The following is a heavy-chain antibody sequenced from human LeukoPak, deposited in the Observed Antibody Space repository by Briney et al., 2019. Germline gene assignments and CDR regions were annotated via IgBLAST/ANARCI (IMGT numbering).Heavy chain of an antibody. D-gene: IGHD3-16*01. CDR1: GFTFSSYA. V-gene: IGHV3-30*04. Sequence: PLGSLRLSCAASGFTFSSYAMHWVRQAPGKGLEWVAVISYDGSNKYYADSVKGRFTISRDNSKNTLYLQMNSLRAEDTAVYYCAKVTGGDMITYGGLDYWGQGTLVTVSS. CDR3: AKVTGGDMITYGGLDY. CDR2: ISYDGSNK. J-gene: IGHJ4*02.